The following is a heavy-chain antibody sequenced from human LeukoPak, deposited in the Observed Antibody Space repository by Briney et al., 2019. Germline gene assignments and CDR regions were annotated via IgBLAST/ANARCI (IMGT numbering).Heavy chain of an antibody. CDR3: ARGVVGAEDAFDI. Sequence: SETLSLTCAVYGGSFSGYYWSWIRQPPGKGLEWIGEINHSGSTNYNPSLKSRVTISVDTSKNQFSLKLSSVTAADTAVYYCARGVVGAEDAFDIWGQGTMVTVSS. V-gene: IGHV4-34*01. CDR2: INHSGST. D-gene: IGHD1-26*01. CDR1: GGSFSGYY. J-gene: IGHJ3*02.